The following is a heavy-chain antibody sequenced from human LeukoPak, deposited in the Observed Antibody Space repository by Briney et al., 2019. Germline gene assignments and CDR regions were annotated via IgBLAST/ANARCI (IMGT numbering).Heavy chain of an antibody. V-gene: IGHV3-74*01. CDR2: INGDGGRT. J-gene: IGHJ4*01. CDR1: GFTFSTSW. Sequence: PGGSLRLSCAASGFTFSTSWMHWVRQAPGKGLVWVSQINGDGGRTRFADSVKGRLTISRDNAKNTVYLQMNSLRTDDTAMYYCARGREGFLDYWGHGTLVTASS. D-gene: IGHD5-24*01. CDR3: ARGREGFLDY.